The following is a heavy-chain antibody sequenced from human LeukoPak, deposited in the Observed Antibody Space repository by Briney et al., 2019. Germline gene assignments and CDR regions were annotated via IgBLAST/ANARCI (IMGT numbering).Heavy chain of an antibody. D-gene: IGHD6-13*01. Sequence: SETLSLTCTVSGGSITSSNYFWGWVRQPPGKGLEWIGSVYYTGRTYYNPSLKSRVTISVDTSKNQFSLKLSSVTAADTAVYYCVRSMAAAGPAYFDYWGQGTLVTVSS. CDR2: VYYTGRT. CDR3: VRSMAAAGPAYFDY. V-gene: IGHV4-39*01. J-gene: IGHJ4*02. CDR1: GGSITSSNYF.